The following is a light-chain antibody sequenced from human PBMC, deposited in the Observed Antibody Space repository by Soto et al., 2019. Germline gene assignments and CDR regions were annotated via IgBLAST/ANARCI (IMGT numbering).Light chain of an antibody. CDR3: QQRNFWPLT. J-gene: IGKJ3*01. Sequence: EDVLTQSPAILYLSPGERATLSCRASQGIGNYLDWYQQKPGQAPRLLIYDASNRATGIPARFSGSGSDTDFTLTIDSLEPEDSAVYYCQQRNFWPLTFGPGTRVEIK. V-gene: IGKV3D-11*01. CDR2: DAS. CDR1: QGIGNY.